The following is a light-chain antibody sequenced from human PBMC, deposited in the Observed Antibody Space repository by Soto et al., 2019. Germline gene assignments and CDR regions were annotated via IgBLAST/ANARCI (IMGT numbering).Light chain of an antibody. V-gene: IGLV1-44*01. Sequence: QSVLTQPPSASGAPGQRVTLSCIGGSSNVGFNAVNWYQQLPGAAPKLLIHGNSQRPSGVPDRFSGSKSGTSASLAIIGLRAEDEAHYYCSSYSTTNILVFGSGTKLTVL. J-gene: IGLJ1*01. CDR1: SSNVGFNA. CDR2: GNS. CDR3: SSYSTTNILV.